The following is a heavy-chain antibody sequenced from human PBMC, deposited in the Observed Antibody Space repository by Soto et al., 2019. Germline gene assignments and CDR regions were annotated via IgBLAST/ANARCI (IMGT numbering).Heavy chain of an antibody. CDR1: GDSVSSSHW. Sequence: QVQLLESGPGLMNPSGTMSLTCTVSGDSVSSSHWRNWVRQPPGKGLECIGEAHHSGRTNYNPSLKSRVTISVNRAQNHFSLQLTSVNAAETAVYYFARSEATALDYWGQGTLVTVSS. J-gene: IGHJ4*02. V-gene: IGHV4-4*02. CDR2: AHHSGRT. CDR3: ARSEATALDY.